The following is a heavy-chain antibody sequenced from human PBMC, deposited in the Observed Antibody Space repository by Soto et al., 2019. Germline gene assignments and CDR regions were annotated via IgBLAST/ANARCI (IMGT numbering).Heavy chain of an antibody. D-gene: IGHD6-13*01. CDR3: ARILPSSGVAAAGNLDY. J-gene: IGHJ4*02. V-gene: IGHV2-26*01. CDR2: IFSNDEK. Sequence: QVTLKESGPVLVKPTETLTLTCTVSGFSLSNARMGVSWIRQPRGKALEWLAHIFSNDEKYYSTSLKSRLPTSKDNSKSQVVLTMTNMDLEDTATYYCARILPSSGVAAAGNLDYCGQRTLVTVSS. CDR1: GFSLSNARMG.